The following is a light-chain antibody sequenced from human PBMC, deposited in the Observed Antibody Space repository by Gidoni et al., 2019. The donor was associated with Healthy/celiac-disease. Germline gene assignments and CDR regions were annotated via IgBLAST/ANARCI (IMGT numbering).Light chain of an antibody. Sequence: EIVLTQSPGTLSLSPGERATLSCMASQSVSSSYLAWYQQKPGQAPRLLIYCASSRATGIPDRFSGSGSGTDFTLTISRLDPEDFAVYYCQQYGSSPLTFXGXTKVEIK. CDR1: QSVSSSY. CDR2: CAS. J-gene: IGKJ4*01. CDR3: QQYGSSPLT. V-gene: IGKV3-20*01.